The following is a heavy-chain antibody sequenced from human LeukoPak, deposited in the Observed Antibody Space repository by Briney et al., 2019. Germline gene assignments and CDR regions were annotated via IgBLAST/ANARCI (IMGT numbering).Heavy chain of an antibody. CDR1: GFTFTDYS. CDR3: ARTTDYYDSSFDY. D-gene: IGHD3-22*01. CDR2: ISSDSGHI. Sequence: GGSLRLSCAAAGFTFTDYSMNWVRQAPGKGLEWVPTISSDSGHIYYADSVKGRFTISRDNAENSLYLQINSLRAEDTAVYYCARTTDYYDSSFDYWGQGTLVTVSS. J-gene: IGHJ4*02. V-gene: IGHV3-21*01.